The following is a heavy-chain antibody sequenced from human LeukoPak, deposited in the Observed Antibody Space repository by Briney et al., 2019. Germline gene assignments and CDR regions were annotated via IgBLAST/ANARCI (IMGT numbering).Heavy chain of an antibody. Sequence: GGSLRLSCAASGFTFSSYAMHWVRQAPGKGLEWVAVISYDGSNKYYADSVKGRFTISRDNSKNTLYLQMNSLRAEDTAVYYCARGRGGTTLGLSVYWGQGTLVTVSS. CDR1: GFTFSSYA. CDR2: ISYDGSNK. V-gene: IGHV3-30-3*01. CDR3: ARGRGGTTLGLSVY. J-gene: IGHJ4*02. D-gene: IGHD1-7*01.